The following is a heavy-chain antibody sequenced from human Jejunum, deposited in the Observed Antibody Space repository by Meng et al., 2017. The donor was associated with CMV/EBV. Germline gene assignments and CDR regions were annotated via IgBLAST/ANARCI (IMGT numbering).Heavy chain of an antibody. V-gene: IGHV3-74*01. Sequence: FSSYWMHWVRQAPGKGLVWVSRIKSDGISTTYADSVKGRFTISRDNAKNTLYLQMNSLRAEDTAVYFCARQNYHYWSDYSVFLDLWGQGALVTVSS. D-gene: IGHD3-3*01. J-gene: IGHJ4*02. CDR3: ARQNYHYWSDYSVFLDL. CDR1: FSSYW. CDR2: IKSDGIST.